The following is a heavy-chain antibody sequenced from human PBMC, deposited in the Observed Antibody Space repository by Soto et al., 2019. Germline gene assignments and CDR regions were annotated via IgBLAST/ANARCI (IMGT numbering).Heavy chain of an antibody. J-gene: IGHJ6*03. V-gene: IGHV1-69*02. Sequence: SVKVSCKASGGTFSSYTISWVRQAPGQGLEWMGRIIPILGIANYAQKFQGRVTITADKSTSTAYMELSSLRSEDTAVYYCARERVVPAAMPSPVADYYYYYYMDVWGKGTKVTVSS. CDR3: ARERVVPAAMPSPVADYYYYYYMDV. D-gene: IGHD2-2*01. CDR2: IIPILGIA. CDR1: GGTFSSYT.